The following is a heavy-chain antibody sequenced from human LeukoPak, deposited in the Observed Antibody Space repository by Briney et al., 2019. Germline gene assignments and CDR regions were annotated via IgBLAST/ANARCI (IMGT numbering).Heavy chain of an antibody. V-gene: IGHV3-21*01. J-gene: IGHJ4*02. CDR2: ISSSSSYT. D-gene: IGHD3-3*01. Sequence: GGSLRLSCAASGFTFSSYSMNWVRQAPGKGLEWVSSISSSSSYTYYADSVKGRFTISRDNAKNSLYLQMNSLRAEDTAVYYCARDALTIFGVVIVWGQGTLVTVSS. CDR1: GFTFSSYS. CDR3: ARDALTIFGVVIV.